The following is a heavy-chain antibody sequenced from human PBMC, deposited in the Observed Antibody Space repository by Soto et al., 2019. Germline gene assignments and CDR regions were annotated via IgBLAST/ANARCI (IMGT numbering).Heavy chain of an antibody. D-gene: IGHD5-18*01. J-gene: IGHJ6*03. Sequence: WEPLSLTCTVFCGSIRNFCCSWILQHPGKGPEWIGCTYCSGSTNYNPSLKSRVTISVDTSKNQFSLKLSSVTAADTAVYYCASLSTAMVTRYYYYYMDVWGKGTTVTVSS. CDR3: ASLSTAMVTRYYYYYMDV. CDR2: TYCSGST. V-gene: IGHV4-59*08. CDR1: CGSIRNFC.